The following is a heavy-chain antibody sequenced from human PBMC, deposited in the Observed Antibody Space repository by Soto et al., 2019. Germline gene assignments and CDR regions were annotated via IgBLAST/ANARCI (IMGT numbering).Heavy chain of an antibody. D-gene: IGHD6-6*01. Sequence: SETLSLTCAVYGGSFGGYYWSWIRQPPGKGLEWIGEINHSGSTNYNPSLKSRVTISVDTSKNQFSLKLSSVTAADTAVYYCASSAARSSYYFDYWGQGTLVTVSS. CDR1: GGSFGGYY. V-gene: IGHV4-34*01. CDR2: INHSGST. J-gene: IGHJ4*02. CDR3: ASSAARSSYYFDY.